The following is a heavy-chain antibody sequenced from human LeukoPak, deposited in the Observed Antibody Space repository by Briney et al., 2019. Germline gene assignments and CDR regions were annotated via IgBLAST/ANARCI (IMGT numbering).Heavy chain of an antibody. CDR2: ISYDGSNK. Sequence: GGSLRLSCAASGFTFSSYAMHWVRQAPGKGLEWVAVISYDGSNKYYAHSVKRRFTIPRDNSKNTLYLQMNSLRAEDTAVYYCARAPHYYDSSGYFYWGQRTLVTVSS. CDR3: ARAPHYYDSSGYFY. J-gene: IGHJ4*02. CDR1: GFTFSSYA. D-gene: IGHD3-22*01. V-gene: IGHV3-30-3*01.